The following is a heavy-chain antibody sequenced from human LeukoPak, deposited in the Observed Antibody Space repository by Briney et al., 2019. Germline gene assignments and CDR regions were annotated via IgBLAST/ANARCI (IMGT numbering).Heavy chain of an antibody. CDR3: ASLWFGESPPFDY. J-gene: IGHJ4*02. V-gene: IGHV3-21*01. D-gene: IGHD3-10*01. CDR2: ISSSSSYI. CDR1: GFTFSSYA. Sequence: GGSLRFSCAASGFTFSSYAMSWVRQAPGKGLEWVSSISSSSSYIYYADSVKGRFTISRDNAKNSLYLQMNSLRAEDTAVYYCASLWFGESPPFDYWGQGTLVTVSS.